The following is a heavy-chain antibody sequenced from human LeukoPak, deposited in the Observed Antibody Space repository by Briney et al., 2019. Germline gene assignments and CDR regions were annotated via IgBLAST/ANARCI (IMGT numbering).Heavy chain of an antibody. D-gene: IGHD6-13*01. J-gene: IGHJ4*02. CDR2: IKQDGSEK. CDR1: GFTFSSYW. CDR3: ATLSRSSWYPHEMYFDY. V-gene: IGHV3-7*01. Sequence: PGGSLRLSCAASGFTFSSYWMSWVRQAPGKGLEWVANIKQDGSEKYYVDSVKGRFTISRDNAKNSLYLQMNSLRAEDTAVYYCATLSRSSWYPHEMYFDYWGQGTLVTVSS.